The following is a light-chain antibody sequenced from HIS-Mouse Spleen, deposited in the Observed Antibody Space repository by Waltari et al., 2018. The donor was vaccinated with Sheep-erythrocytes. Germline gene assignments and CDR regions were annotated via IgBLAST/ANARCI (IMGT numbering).Light chain of an antibody. CDR1: SSHIGNNY. J-gene: IGLJ3*02. CDR3: GTWDSSLSAGRV. Sequence: QSVLTQPPSVSAAPGQKVTISCSGSSSHIGNNYVSWYQQLPGPAPKLLIYDNNKRPSGIPDRFSGSKSGTSATLGITGLQTGDEADYYCGTWDSSLSAGRVFGGGTKLTVL. V-gene: IGLV1-51*01. CDR2: DNN.